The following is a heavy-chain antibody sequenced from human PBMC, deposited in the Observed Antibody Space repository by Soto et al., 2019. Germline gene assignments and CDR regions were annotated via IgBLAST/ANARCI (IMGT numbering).Heavy chain of an antibody. D-gene: IGHD3-22*01. Sequence: SETLSLTCAVYGGSFSCYYWSWIRQPPGKGLEWIGEINHSGSTNYNPSLKSRVTISVDTSKNQFSLKLSSVTAADTAVYYCARALGDRATDYWGQGTLVTVSS. CDR3: ARALGDRATDY. J-gene: IGHJ4*02. CDR2: INHSGST. V-gene: IGHV4-34*01. CDR1: GGSFSCYY.